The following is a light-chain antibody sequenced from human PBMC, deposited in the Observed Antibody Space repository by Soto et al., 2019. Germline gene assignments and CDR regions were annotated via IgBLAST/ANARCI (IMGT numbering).Light chain of an antibody. J-gene: IGKJ4*01. CDR3: QKDNSLQLN. V-gene: IGKV1-12*01. Sequence: DIHITQSPSSVSSSVGDRVTITCLSSQGISSLLACYQQKPGKAPKLLIYAASSLQSGVPSRFSGSGSGKDFPITISSMQPEDFETYYCQKDNSLQLNLGGGNKVDIK. CDR1: QGISSL. CDR2: AAS.